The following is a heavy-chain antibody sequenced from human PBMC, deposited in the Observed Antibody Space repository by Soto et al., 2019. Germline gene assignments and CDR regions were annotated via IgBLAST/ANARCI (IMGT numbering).Heavy chain of an antibody. CDR2: IYYSGST. CDR1: GGSISSYY. V-gene: IGHV4-59*01. D-gene: IGHD6-6*01. CDR3: ARGGRSSVYFDY. Sequence: SETLSLTCTVSGGSISSYYWSWIRQPPGKGLEWIGYIYYSGSTNYNPSLKSRVTISVDTSKNQFSLKLSSVTAADTAVYYCARGGRSSVYFDYWGQGTLVTVS. J-gene: IGHJ4*02.